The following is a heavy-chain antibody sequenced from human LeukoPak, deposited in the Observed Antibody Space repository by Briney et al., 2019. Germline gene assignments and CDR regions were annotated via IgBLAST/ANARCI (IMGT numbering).Heavy chain of an antibody. CDR3: ARHIAARPYYYYGMDV. CDR2: IYYSGST. J-gene: IGHJ6*02. CDR1: GGSISSYY. Sequence: SETLSLTCTVSGGSISSYYWSWIRQPPGKGLEWIGYIYYSGSTNYNPSLKSRVTISVDTSKNQFSLKLSSVTAADTAVYYCARHIAARPYYYYGMDVWGQGTTVTVSS. V-gene: IGHV4-59*08. D-gene: IGHD6-6*01.